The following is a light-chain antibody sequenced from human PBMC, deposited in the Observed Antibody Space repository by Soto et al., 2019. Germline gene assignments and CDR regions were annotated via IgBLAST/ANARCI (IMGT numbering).Light chain of an antibody. CDR3: SSYTSSSTVV. Sequence: QSALTQPASVSGSPGQSITISCTGTSSDVGAYKYVSWYQQHPGKAPKLMIYDVSNRPSGVSNRFSGSKSGNTASLTISGLQAEDEADYSCSSYTSSSTVVFGGGTKHTVL. CDR1: SSDVGAYKY. J-gene: IGLJ2*01. V-gene: IGLV2-14*01. CDR2: DVS.